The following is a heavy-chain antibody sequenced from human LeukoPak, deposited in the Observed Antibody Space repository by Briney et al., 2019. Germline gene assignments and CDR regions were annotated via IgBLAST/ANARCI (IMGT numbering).Heavy chain of an antibody. CDR2: FDPEDGET. CDR1: GYTLTELS. Sequence: ASVKVSCKVSGYTLTELSMHWVRQAPGKGLEWMGGFDPEDGETIYAQKFQGRVAMTEDTSTDTAYMELSSLRSEDTAVYYCATVAPEDYYSDYWGQGTLVTVSS. V-gene: IGHV1-24*01. J-gene: IGHJ4*02. CDR3: ATVAPEDYYSDY. D-gene: IGHD3/OR15-3a*01.